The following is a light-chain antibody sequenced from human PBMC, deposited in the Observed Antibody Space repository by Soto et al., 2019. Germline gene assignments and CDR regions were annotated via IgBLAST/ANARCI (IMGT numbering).Light chain of an antibody. CDR1: QSISSY. CDR3: QQSYSTPPLP. CDR2: AAS. Sequence: IHMTQSPSSLSASVGDRVTITCRAIQSISSYLNRYQQKPGKATKLLIYAASSLQSAVPSRFSGSGSETDFTLTISSLQPEDFATYYCQQSYSTPPLPVGGGTKVEIK. J-gene: IGKJ4*01. V-gene: IGKV1-39*01.